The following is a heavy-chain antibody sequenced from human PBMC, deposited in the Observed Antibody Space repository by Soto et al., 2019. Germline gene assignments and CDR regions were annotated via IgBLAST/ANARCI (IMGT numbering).Heavy chain of an antibody. CDR3: ATTGGGSTSSSWYY. CDR2: IYYSGST. J-gene: IGHJ4*02. D-gene: IGHD6-13*01. V-gene: IGHV4-59*08. Sequence: SETLSLTCTVSGGSISSYYWSWIRQPPGKGLEWIGYIYYSGSTNYNPSLKSRVTISVDTSKNQFSLMLSSVTAADTAVYYCATTGGGSTSSSWYYWGQGTLVTVSS. CDR1: GGSISSYY.